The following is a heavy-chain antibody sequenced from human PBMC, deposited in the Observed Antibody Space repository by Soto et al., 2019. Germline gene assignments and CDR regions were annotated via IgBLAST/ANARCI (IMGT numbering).Heavy chain of an antibody. D-gene: IGHD3-3*01. CDR1: GFTFSSYA. J-gene: IGHJ3*02. CDR2: ISGSGGST. Sequence: GSLRLSGAASGFTFSSYAMSWVRQAPGKGLEWVSAISGSGGSTYYADSVKGRFTISRDNSKSTLYLQMNSLRAEDTAVYYCAKDLSLFGVFIMRDAFDIGGQGTMVTVSS. CDR3: AKDLSLFGVFIMRDAFDI. V-gene: IGHV3-23*01.